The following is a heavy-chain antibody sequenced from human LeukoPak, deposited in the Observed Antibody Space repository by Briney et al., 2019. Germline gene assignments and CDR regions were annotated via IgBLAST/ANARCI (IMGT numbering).Heavy chain of an antibody. CDR2: ISSSSSYI. CDR3: ARGFPEDYGDYLVFEYFQH. V-gene: IGHV3-21*01. CDR1: GFTFSSYS. Sequence: PGGSLRLSCAASGFTFSSYSMNWVRQAPGKGLEWVSSISSSSSYIYYADSVKGRFTISRDNAKNSLYLQMNSLRAEDTAVYYCARGFPEDYGDYLVFEYFQHWGQGTLITVSS. J-gene: IGHJ1*01. D-gene: IGHD4-17*01.